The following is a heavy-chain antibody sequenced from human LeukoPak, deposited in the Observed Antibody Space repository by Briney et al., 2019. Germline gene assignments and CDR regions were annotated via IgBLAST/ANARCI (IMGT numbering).Heavy chain of an antibody. V-gene: IGHV4-59*08. CDR3: ARSDSSGYNWFDP. D-gene: IGHD3-22*01. J-gene: IGHJ5*02. CDR2: IYYSGST. Sequence: SETLSLTCTVSGGSMSIYYWSWIRQPPGKGLEWIGYIYYSGSTNYNPSLKSRVTISVDTSKNQFSLKLSSVTAADTAVYYCARSDSSGYNWFDPWGQGTLVTVSS. CDR1: GGSMSIYY.